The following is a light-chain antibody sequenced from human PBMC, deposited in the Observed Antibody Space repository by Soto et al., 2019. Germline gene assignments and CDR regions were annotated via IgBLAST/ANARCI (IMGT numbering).Light chain of an antibody. CDR2: GTS. CDR3: QLYNNWPPEGT. Sequence: EVVMTQSPATLSVSPGERATLSCRASQSVSSNLAWYQHKPGQAPRLLIYGTSNRAAGVPARFSGSGSGTDFTLTISSLQSEDFAVYYCQLYNNWPPEGTFGQGTKLEIK. J-gene: IGKJ2*01. CDR1: QSVSSN. V-gene: IGKV3-15*01.